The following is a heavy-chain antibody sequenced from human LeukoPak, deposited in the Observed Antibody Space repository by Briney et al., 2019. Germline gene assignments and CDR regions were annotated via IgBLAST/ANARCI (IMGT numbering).Heavy chain of an antibody. CDR1: GFTFSTYS. CDR3: ARDLSTSLPGGFDY. CDR2: ISSISHYI. D-gene: IGHD2-2*01. J-gene: IGHJ4*02. V-gene: IGHV3-21*01. Sequence: PGGSLRLSCAASGFTFSTYSMNWVRQAPGKGLEWVSTISSISHYIYYADSVKGRFIISRDNTRNSLYLQMNSLRVEDTAVYYCARDLSTSLPGGFDYWGQGTLVTVSS.